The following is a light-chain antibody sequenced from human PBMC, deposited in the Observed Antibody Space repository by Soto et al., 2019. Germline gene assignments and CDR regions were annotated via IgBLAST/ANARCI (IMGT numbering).Light chain of an antibody. CDR1: SSNIGSNY. CDR2: RNN. CDR3: AAWDDSLSGVV. J-gene: IGLJ3*02. Sequence: QTVVTQPPSASGTPGQRVTISCSGSSSNIGSNYVYCYQQLPGTAPKLLIYRNNQRPSGVPDRFSGSKSGASASLAISGRRSEDEANYYCAAWDDSLSGVVFGGGTKLTVL. V-gene: IGLV1-47*01.